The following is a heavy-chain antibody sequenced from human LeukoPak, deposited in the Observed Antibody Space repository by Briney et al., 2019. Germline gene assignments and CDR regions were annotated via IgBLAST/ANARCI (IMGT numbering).Heavy chain of an antibody. V-gene: IGHV3-21*01. CDR2: ITSSSTYI. CDR3: ARDYGDFLEYFDP. D-gene: IGHD4-17*01. J-gene: IGHJ5*02. CDR1: GFTFSSYN. Sequence: GGSLRLSCAASGFTFSSYNMNWVRQAPGKALEWVSSITSSSTYIYYTDSVKGRFTISRDNAKNSLYLEMNSLRAEDTAVYYCARDYGDFLEYFDPWGQGTLVTVSS.